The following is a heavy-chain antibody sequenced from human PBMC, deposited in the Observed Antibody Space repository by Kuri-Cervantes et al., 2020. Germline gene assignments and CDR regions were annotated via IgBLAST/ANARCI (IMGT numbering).Heavy chain of an antibody. CDR1: GFTFSSYA. J-gene: IGHJ4*02. Sequence: GESLKISCAASGFTFSSYAMHWVRQAPGKGLGWVAVISYDGSNKYYADSVKGRFTISRDNSKNTLYLQMNSLRAEDTAVYYCARRWELWGQGTLVTVSS. D-gene: IGHD1-26*01. CDR2: ISYDGSNK. CDR3: ARRWEL. V-gene: IGHV3-30-3*01.